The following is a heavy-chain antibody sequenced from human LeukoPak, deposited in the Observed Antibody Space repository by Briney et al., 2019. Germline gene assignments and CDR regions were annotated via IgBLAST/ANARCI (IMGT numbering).Heavy chain of an antibody. J-gene: IGHJ1*01. V-gene: IGHV1-2*06. CDR1: GYTFTGYY. CDR2: INPNSGGT. CDR3: ASDSHIVVVTAIHRYFQH. Sequence: ASVKVSCKASGYTFTGYYMHWVRQAPGQGLEWTGRINPNSGGTNYAQKFQGSVTMTRDTSISTAYMELSRLRSDDTAVYYCASDSHIVVVTAIHRYFQHWGQGTLVTVSS. D-gene: IGHD2-21*02.